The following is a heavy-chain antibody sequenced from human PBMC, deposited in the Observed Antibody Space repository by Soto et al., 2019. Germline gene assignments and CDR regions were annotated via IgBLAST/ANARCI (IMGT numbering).Heavy chain of an antibody. CDR3: ERARRGAPYYYTMDL. CDR2: ISGSGGIT. Sequence: GGSLRLSCIASGFTFSSYAMTWVRQAPGKGLEWVSDISGSGGITYYADSVKGRFTISRDNSKNTLNLQMNSLRADDTAVYYCERARRGAPYYYTMDLWGQGTTVTVSS. J-gene: IGHJ6*02. D-gene: IGHD3-10*01. CDR1: GFTFSSYA. V-gene: IGHV3-23*01.